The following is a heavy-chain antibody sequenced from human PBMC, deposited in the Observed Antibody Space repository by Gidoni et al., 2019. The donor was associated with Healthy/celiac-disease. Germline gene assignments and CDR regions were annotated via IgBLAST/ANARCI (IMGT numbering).Heavy chain of an antibody. CDR2: IMPIFGTA. J-gene: IGHJ6*02. D-gene: IGHD2-2*01. CDR1: GGTFSSYA. Sequence: QVQLVQSGAEVKKPGSSVKVACKDSGGTFSSYAISWVRQAPGQGLEWMGGIMPIFGTANYAQKFQGRVTITADESTITAYMELSSLRSEDTAVYYCARKVVVPAAITYYYYGMDVWGQGTTVTVSS. CDR3: ARKVVVPAAITYYYYGMDV. V-gene: IGHV1-69*01.